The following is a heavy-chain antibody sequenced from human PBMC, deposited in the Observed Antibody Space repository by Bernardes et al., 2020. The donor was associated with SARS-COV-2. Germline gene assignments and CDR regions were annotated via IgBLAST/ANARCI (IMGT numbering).Heavy chain of an antibody. CDR3: ARAWAPTARPGWSLLDP. Sequence: GGSLRLSCAASGFTFSDYAMHWVRQSPGQGLEWAAFIWYDGSHTYYGDSVKGRFTISRDTSSNTLYLQMNGLTAEDTAVYYCARAWAPTARPGWSLLDPWGQGTLVIVSS. D-gene: IGHD6-6*01. J-gene: IGHJ5*02. CDR1: GFTFSDYA. CDR2: IWYDGSHT. V-gene: IGHV3-33*01.